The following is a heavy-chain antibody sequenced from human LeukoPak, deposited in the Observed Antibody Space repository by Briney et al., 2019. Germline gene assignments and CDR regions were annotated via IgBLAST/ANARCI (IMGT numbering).Heavy chain of an antibody. CDR3: ARYDVWGSYRAFDY. CDR1: GGSISSGSYY. CDR2: IYTSGST. Sequence: SQTLSLTCTVSGGSISSGSYYWSWIRQPAGKGLEWIGRIYTSGSTNYNPSLKSRVTISVDTSKNQFSLKLSSVTAADTAVYYCARYDVWGSYRAFDYWGQGTLVTVSS. V-gene: IGHV4-61*02. J-gene: IGHJ4*02. D-gene: IGHD3-16*02.